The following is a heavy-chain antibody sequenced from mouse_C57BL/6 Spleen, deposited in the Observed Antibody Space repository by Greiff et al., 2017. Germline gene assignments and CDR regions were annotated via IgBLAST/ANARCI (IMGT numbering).Heavy chain of an antibody. CDR2: IYPGDGDT. Sequence: VKLQESGAELVKPGASVKISCKASGYAFSSYWMNWVKQRPGKGLEWIGQIYPGDGDTNYNGKFKGKATLTADKSSSTAYMQLSSLTSEDSAVYFCARPPSRYWYFDVWGTGTTVTVSS. V-gene: IGHV1-80*01. J-gene: IGHJ1*03. CDR1: GYAFSSYW. CDR3: ARPPSRYWYFDV.